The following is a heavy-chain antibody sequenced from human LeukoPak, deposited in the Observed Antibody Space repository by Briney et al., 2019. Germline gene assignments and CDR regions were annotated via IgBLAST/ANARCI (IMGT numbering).Heavy chain of an antibody. CDR3: ARGGYDFWSGYYTEQFVDY. CDR1: GFTFSSYW. Sequence: GGSLRLSCAASGFTFSSYWMSWVRQAPGKGLEWVANIKQDGSEKYYVDSVKGRFTISRDNAKNSLYLQMNSLRAEDTAVYYCARGGYDFWSGYYTEQFVDYWGQGTLVTVSS. J-gene: IGHJ4*02. V-gene: IGHV3-7*04. CDR2: IKQDGSEK. D-gene: IGHD3-3*01.